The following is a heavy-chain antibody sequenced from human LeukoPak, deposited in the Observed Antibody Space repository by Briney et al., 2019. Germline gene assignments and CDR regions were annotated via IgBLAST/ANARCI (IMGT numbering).Heavy chain of an antibody. CDR2: IYYSGST. V-gene: IGHV4-61*01. CDR3: ARGFYDVLTGYPYYFDY. Sequence: SETLSLTCTGSGGSVSSRSYSWSWIRQPPGKGLEWIGYIYYSGSTNYSPSLKSRVTISVDTSKNQFSLKLSSVTAADTAVFYCARGFYDVLTGYPYYFDYWGQGILVTVSS. D-gene: IGHD3-9*01. J-gene: IGHJ4*02. CDR1: GGSVSSRSYS.